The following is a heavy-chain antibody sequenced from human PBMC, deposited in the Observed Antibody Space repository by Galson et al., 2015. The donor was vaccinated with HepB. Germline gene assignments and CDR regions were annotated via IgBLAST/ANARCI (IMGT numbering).Heavy chain of an antibody. Sequence: SLRLSCAASGFTFSSYAMHWVRQAPGKGLEWVAVISYDGSNKYYADSVKGRFTISRDNSKNTLYLQMNSLRAEDTAVYYCARDGEDVVVPAAIRYFFDYWGQGTLVTVSS. V-gene: IGHV3-30-3*01. CDR3: ARDGEDVVVPAAIRYFFDY. D-gene: IGHD2-2*02. CDR2: ISYDGSNK. J-gene: IGHJ4*02. CDR1: GFTFSSYA.